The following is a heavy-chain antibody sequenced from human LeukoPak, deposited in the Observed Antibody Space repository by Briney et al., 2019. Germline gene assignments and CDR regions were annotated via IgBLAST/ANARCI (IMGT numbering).Heavy chain of an antibody. CDR2: INPNSGAK. J-gene: IGHJ3*02. V-gene: IGHV1-2*02. CDR1: GYTFTDHF. D-gene: IGHD6-19*01. Sequence: ASVKVSCKASGYTFTDHFMHWVRQAPGQGLEWMGWINPNSGAKKNAQRFQGRVTMTRDTSITTAYMELSRLRSDDTAVYYCARQSSYSTGWYGFDIWGQGTMVTVSS. CDR3: ARQSSYSTGWYGFDI.